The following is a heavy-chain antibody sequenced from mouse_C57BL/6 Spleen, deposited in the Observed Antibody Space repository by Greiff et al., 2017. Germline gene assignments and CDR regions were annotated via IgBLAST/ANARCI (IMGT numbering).Heavy chain of an antibody. V-gene: IGHV5-17*01. CDR1: GFTFSDYG. Sequence: EVQLVESGGGLVKPGGSLKLSCAASGFTFSDYGMHWVRQAPEKGLEWVAYISSGSSTIYYADTVKGRFTISRDNAKNTLFLQMTSLRSEDTAMYYCARSFAYWGQGTLVTVSA. J-gene: IGHJ3*01. CDR2: ISSGSSTI. CDR3: ARSFAY.